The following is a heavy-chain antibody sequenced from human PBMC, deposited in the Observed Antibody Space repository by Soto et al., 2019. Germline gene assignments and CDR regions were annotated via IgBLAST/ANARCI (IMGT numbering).Heavy chain of an antibody. J-gene: IGHJ5*02. V-gene: IGHV4-31*03. Sequence: QVQLQESGPGLVKPSQTLSLTCTVSGASISSGGYYWTWIRQHPGKGLEWIGYIYNNGGAYCNPSLESRVTISRDTSENQFSLKLGSVTAGDTAVYYCAGLPTAYYSGSASYGYFGPWGQGTLVTVSA. CDR1: GASISSGGYY. CDR3: AGLPTAYYSGSASYGYFGP. D-gene: IGHD3-10*01. CDR2: IYNNGGA.